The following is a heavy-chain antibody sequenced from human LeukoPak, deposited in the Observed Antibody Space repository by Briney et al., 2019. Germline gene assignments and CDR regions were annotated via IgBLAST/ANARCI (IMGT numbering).Heavy chain of an antibody. Sequence: GSLRLSCAASGFTFSSYWMSWVRQAPGKGLEWVANIKQDGSEKYYVDSVKGRFTISRDNAKNSLYLQMNCLRAEDTAVYYCARAHHRRVYDYVWGSYPYWGQGTLVTVSS. J-gene: IGHJ4*02. CDR2: IKQDGSEK. V-gene: IGHV3-7*01. CDR1: GFTFSSYW. CDR3: ARAHHRRVYDYVWGSYPY. D-gene: IGHD3-16*02.